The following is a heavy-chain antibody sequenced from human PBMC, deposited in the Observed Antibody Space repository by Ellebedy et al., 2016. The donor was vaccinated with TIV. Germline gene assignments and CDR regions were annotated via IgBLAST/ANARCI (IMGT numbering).Heavy chain of an antibody. CDR1: GGSISSYY. CDR3: ARLSFEIGWFGERNYFDY. V-gene: IGHV4-59*08. CDR2: IYYSGST. D-gene: IGHD3-10*01. J-gene: IGHJ4*02. Sequence: MPSETLSLTCTVSGGSISSYYWSWIRQPPGKGLEWIGYIYYSGSTNYNPSLKSRVTISVDTSKNQFSLKLSSVTAADTAVYYCARLSFEIGWFGERNYFDYWGQGTLVTVSS.